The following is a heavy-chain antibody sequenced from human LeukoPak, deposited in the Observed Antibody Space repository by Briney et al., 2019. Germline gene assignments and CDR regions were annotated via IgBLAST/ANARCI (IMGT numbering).Heavy chain of an antibody. CDR1: GGSFSAYY. D-gene: IGHD3-10*01. V-gene: IGHV4-34*01. Sequence: SETLSLTCAVYGGSFSAYYWTWIRQPPGKGLEWIGEITHSGSTNYSPSLKSRVTISVDKSKKQFSLKLSSVTAADTAVYYCARGAGGDYFDYWGQGTLVTVSS. J-gene: IGHJ4*02. CDR3: ARGAGGDYFDY. CDR2: ITHSGST.